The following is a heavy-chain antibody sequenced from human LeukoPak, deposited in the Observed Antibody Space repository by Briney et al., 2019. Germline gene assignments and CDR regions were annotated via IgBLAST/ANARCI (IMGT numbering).Heavy chain of an antibody. CDR3: AKSAIGVVVPAANFDY. J-gene: IGHJ4*02. CDR2: ISSSGSTI. D-gene: IGHD2-2*01. V-gene: IGHV3-11*01. CDR1: GFTFSDYY. Sequence: GGSLRLSCAASGFTFSDYYMSWIRQAPGKGLEWVSYISSSGSTIYYADSVKGRFTISRDNAKNSLYLQMNSLRAEDTAVYFCAKSAIGVVVPAANFDYWGQGTLVTVSS.